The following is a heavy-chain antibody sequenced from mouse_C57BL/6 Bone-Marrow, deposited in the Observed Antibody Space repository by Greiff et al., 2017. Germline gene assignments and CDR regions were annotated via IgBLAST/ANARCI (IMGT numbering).Heavy chain of an antibody. J-gene: IGHJ3*01. CDR3: ARPHYDYDGAWFAY. D-gene: IGHD2-4*01. Sequence: QVQLQQSGAELARPGASVKMSCKASGYTFTSYTMHWVKQRPGQGLEWIGYINPSSGYTKYNQKFKDKATLTADKSSSTAYVQLSSLTSEDSAVYYCARPHYDYDGAWFAYWGQGTLVTVSA. V-gene: IGHV1-4*01. CDR1: GYTFTSYT. CDR2: INPSSGYT.